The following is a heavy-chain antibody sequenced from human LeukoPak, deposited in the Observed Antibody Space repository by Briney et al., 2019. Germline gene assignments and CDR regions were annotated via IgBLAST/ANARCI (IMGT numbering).Heavy chain of an antibody. CDR3: ARRGPTKSNWFDP. CDR2: IYYSGST. Sequence: PSQTLSLTCTVSGGSISSGGYYWSWLRQHPGKGLEWIGYIYYSGSTYYNPSLKSRVTISVDTSKNQFSLKLSSVTAADTAVYYCARRGPTKSNWFDPWGQGTLVTVSS. J-gene: IGHJ5*02. V-gene: IGHV4-31*03. D-gene: IGHD1-26*01. CDR1: GGSISSGGYY.